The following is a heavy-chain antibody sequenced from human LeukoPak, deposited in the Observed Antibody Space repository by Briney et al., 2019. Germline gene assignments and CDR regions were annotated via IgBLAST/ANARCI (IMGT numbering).Heavy chain of an antibody. CDR2: INPNSGGT. Sequence: ASVKVSCKASGYTFTGYYMHWVRQAPGQGLEWMGWINPNSGGTNYAQKFQGRVTMTRGTSISTAYMELSRLRSDDTAVYYCARAGYSSGWYPGDYWGQGTLVTVPS. CDR1: GYTFTGYY. D-gene: IGHD6-19*01. V-gene: IGHV1-2*02. J-gene: IGHJ4*02. CDR3: ARAGYSSGWYPGDY.